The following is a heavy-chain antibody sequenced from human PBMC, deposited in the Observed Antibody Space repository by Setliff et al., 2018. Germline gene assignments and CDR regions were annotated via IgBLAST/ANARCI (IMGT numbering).Heavy chain of an antibody. J-gene: IGHJ4*02. V-gene: IGHV1-3*01. Sequence: ASVKVSCKASGYTFTSYAMHWVRQAPGQRLEWMGWINAGNGNTKYSQESLRDPPDTSTSTAYMELRSLTSDDTAIYYCARDRITIQQGDFDYWGQGTLVTVSS. CDR3: ARDRITIQQGDFDY. CDR1: GYTFTSYA. D-gene: IGHD1-1*01. CDR2: INAGNGNT.